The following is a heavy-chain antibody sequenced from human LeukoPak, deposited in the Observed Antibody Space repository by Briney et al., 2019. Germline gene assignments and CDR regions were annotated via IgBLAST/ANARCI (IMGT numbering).Heavy chain of an antibody. D-gene: IGHD2-15*01. Sequence: ASVKVSCKASGYTFINYGITWVRQAPGQGLEWMGWISVHNGNTDYAQNLQGRVTITTDTSTSTAYMELRSLRSDDTAVYFCARGGRYCSSASCRNPLGYCRGGSCYSELDPWGQGTLVTVSS. V-gene: IGHV1-18*04. CDR2: ISVHNGNT. CDR3: ARGGRYCSSASCRNPLGYCRGGSCYSELDP. CDR1: GYTFINYG. J-gene: IGHJ5*02.